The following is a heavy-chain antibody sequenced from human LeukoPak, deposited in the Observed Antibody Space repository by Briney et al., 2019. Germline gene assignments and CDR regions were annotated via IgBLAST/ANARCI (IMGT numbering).Heavy chain of an antibody. CDR1: GFTFSDSW. V-gene: IGHV3-7*01. CDR3: ATYTHWVAGDV. Sequence: PGGSLRLTCAASGFTFSDSWMSWVRQAPGKGLEWVANMNQDGSEKDYVHSVKGRFTISRDNARNSLYLQMGSLRAEDTAVYYCATYTHWVAGDVWGQGTTVTVSS. CDR2: MNQDGSEK. D-gene: IGHD3-16*01. J-gene: IGHJ6*02.